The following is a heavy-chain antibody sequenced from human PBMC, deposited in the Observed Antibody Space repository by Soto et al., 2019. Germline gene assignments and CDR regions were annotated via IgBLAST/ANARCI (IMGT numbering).Heavy chain of an antibody. CDR3: AKDRGGWGYGYGNRFDY. Sequence: GGSLRLSCAASGFTFSSYAMSWVRQAPGKGLEWVSAISGSGGSTYYADSVKGRFTISRDNSKNTLYLQMNSLRAEDTAVYYCAKDRGGWGYGYGNRFDYWGQGTLVTVSS. CDR1: GFTFSSYA. J-gene: IGHJ4*02. CDR2: ISGSGGST. V-gene: IGHV3-23*01. D-gene: IGHD5-18*01.